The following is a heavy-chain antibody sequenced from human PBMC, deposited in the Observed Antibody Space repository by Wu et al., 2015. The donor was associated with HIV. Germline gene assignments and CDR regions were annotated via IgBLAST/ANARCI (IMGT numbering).Heavy chain of an antibody. V-gene: IGHV1-69*12. CDR1: GDTFSSYA. D-gene: IGHD7-27*01. Sequence: QVQLVQSGAEVKKPGSSVKVSCKASGDTFSSYAISWVRQAPGQGLEWMGGIIPIFGTANYTQKFQGRVTITADESTSTAYMELSSLRSEDTAVYYCARGPHLKHREDWGLYYYYMDVWGKGTTVTVSS. CDR2: IIPIFGTA. J-gene: IGHJ6*03. CDR3: ARGPHLKHREDWGLYYYYMDV.